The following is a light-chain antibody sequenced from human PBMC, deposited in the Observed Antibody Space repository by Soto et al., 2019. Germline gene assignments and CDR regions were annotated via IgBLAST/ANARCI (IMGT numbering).Light chain of an antibody. J-gene: IGKJ2*01. CDR2: GAS. V-gene: IGKV1-6*01. CDR3: LQDYICPNT. Sequence: AIQMTQSPSSLSASVGDRVSITCRASQDIRKDLGWYQQKVGKAPKLLIYGASNLESAVPSRFSGSGSGTDFTLTISSLQPEDFATYYCLQDYICPNTFGQGTKLEIK. CDR1: QDIRKD.